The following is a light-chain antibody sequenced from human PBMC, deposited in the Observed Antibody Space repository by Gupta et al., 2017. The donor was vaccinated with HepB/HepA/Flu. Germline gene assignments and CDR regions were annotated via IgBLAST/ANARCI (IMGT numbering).Light chain of an antibody. CDR3: QQDNECPIT. CDR1: QSVTSK. CDR2: GAS. Sequence: EIVMTQSPATQSVSPGERATLSCRASQSVTSKLAWYQQKPGQAPRLLIYGASARATGIPARFSGSGSGTEFTLTISSLQSEDFAVYHCQQDNECPITFGQGTRLEIK. J-gene: IGKJ5*01. V-gene: IGKV3-15*01.